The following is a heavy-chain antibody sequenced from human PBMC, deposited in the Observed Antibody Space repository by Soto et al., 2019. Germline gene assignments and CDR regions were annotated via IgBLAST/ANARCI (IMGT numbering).Heavy chain of an antibody. D-gene: IGHD2-2*01. Sequence: QVQLVQSGAEVKKPGSSVKVSCKASGGTFSSYAISWVRQAPGQGLEWMGGIIPIFGTANYAQKFQGRVTITADESTSTAYMELSSLRTEDTAVYYCASHYCSSTSCYRWFDPWGQGTLVTVSS. CDR2: IIPIFGTA. CDR3: ASHYCSSTSCYRWFDP. J-gene: IGHJ5*02. CDR1: GGTFSSYA. V-gene: IGHV1-69*01.